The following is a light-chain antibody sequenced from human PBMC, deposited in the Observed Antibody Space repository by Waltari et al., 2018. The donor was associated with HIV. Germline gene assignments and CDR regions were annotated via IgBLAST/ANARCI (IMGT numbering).Light chain of an antibody. Sequence: SRITHSPSSLSASVGERVTLTCRASQSISTWFDWYQQKPGKAPDLLIYRASSLQSGVPSRFSGSGSGTEFTLTISSLQPKDSATYHCQHNQSYSWTFGQGTKVEIK. CDR2: RAS. V-gene: IGKV1-5*03. J-gene: IGKJ1*01. CDR3: QHNQSYSWT. CDR1: QSISTW.